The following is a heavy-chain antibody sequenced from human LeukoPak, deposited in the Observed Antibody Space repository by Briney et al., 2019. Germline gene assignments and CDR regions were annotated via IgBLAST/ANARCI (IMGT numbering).Heavy chain of an antibody. Sequence: PGGSLRLSCAASGFTFSNYAMNWVRQAPGKGLEWVSVISGSGYSTYYADSVKGRFTISRDNSKNTLYLQTNSLRAEDTAVYYCAKDYGDYAYYFHYWGQGILVTVST. CDR1: GFTFSNYA. D-gene: IGHD4-17*01. V-gene: IGHV3-23*01. J-gene: IGHJ4*02. CDR2: ISGSGYST. CDR3: AKDYGDYAYYFHY.